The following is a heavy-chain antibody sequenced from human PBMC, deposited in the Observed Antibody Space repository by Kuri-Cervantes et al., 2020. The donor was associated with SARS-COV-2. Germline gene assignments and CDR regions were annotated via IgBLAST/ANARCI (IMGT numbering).Heavy chain of an antibody. CDR2: IYYSGST. CDR3: ARGSVVVVPATYYFDY. V-gene: IGHV4-39*01. Sequence: SETLSLTCTVSGGSISSSSYYWGWIRQPPGKGLEWIGSIYYSGSTYYNPSLKSRVTISVDTSKNQFSLKLSSVAAADTAVYYRARGSVVVVPATYYFDYWGQGTLVTVSS. CDR1: GGSISSSSYY. D-gene: IGHD2-2*01. J-gene: IGHJ4*02.